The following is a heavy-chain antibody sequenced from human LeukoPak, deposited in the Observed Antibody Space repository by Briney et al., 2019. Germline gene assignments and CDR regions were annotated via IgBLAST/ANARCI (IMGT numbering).Heavy chain of an antibody. V-gene: IGHV3-21*01. CDR3: ARVGAASDSSGKGQLPAHFDY. CDR2: INTDGSGSTDL. J-gene: IGHJ4*02. D-gene: IGHD3-22*01. Sequence: GSLRLSCAASGFTFSNFRMNWVRQAPGKGLEWVSSINTDGSGSTDLHYIDSVKGRFTISRDNAKNSLYLQMNSLRAEDTALYYCARVGAASDSSGKGQLPAHFDYWGQGTLVTVSS. CDR1: GFTFSNFR.